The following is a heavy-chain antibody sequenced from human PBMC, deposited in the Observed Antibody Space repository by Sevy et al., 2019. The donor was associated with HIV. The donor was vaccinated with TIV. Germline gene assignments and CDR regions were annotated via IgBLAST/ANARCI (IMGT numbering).Heavy chain of an antibody. J-gene: IGHJ6*02. Sequence: GGSLRLSCAASGFTFSNYGMHWVRQAPGKGLEWVAVISYDGSNQYYADSVQGRFTTSRDNSKNTLYLQRNSLGTEDPAVYYWVKGAVDCSDGTCYSAYYYSVMDVWGQGTTVTVSS. CDR1: GFTFSNYG. V-gene: IGHV3-30*18. CDR2: ISYDGSNQ. D-gene: IGHD2-15*01. CDR3: VKGAVDCSDGTCYSAYYYSVMDV.